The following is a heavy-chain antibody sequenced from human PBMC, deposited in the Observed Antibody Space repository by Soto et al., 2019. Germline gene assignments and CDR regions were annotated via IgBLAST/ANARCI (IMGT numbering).Heavy chain of an antibody. Sequence: EASVKVSCKASGYTFTSYGISWVRQAPGQGLEWMGWISAYNGNTNYAQKLQGRVTMTTDTSTSTAYMELRSLRSDDTAVYYCARFAAWDSSGYYFDYWGQGTLVTVSS. D-gene: IGHD3-22*01. J-gene: IGHJ4*02. V-gene: IGHV1-18*01. CDR1: GYTFTSYG. CDR3: ARFAAWDSSGYYFDY. CDR2: ISAYNGNT.